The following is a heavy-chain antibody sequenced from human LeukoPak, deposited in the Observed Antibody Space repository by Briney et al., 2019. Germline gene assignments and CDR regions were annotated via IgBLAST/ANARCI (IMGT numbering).Heavy chain of an antibody. D-gene: IGHD6-19*01. J-gene: IGHJ4*02. CDR1: GFYFNTYA. CDR2: VRFGGSNT. V-gene: IGHV3-30*02. Sequence: GGSLRLSCAASGFYFNTYAMHWVRQAPGKGLAWVAFVRFGGSNTRYADSVKGRFTISRDNSKNTLFLQMNNLRPEDTAVYYCAKSSGSSSWYDYFDYWGQGTLATVSS. CDR3: AKSSGSSSWYDYFDY.